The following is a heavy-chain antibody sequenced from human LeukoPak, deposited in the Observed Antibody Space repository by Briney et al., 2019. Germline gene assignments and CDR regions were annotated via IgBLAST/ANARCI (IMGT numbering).Heavy chain of an antibody. V-gene: IGHV3-7*01. CDR2: IKEDGSEQ. Sequence: PGGSLRLSCAASGSTFSRHWMTWVRRAPGKGLEWVANIKEDGSEQYYPESVKGRFTISRDNANNILYLQLNSVRAEDTAVYYCVRETQSGITDFDYWGQGTPVTVSS. D-gene: IGHD1-14*01. J-gene: IGHJ4*02. CDR3: VRETQSGITDFDY. CDR1: GSTFSRHW.